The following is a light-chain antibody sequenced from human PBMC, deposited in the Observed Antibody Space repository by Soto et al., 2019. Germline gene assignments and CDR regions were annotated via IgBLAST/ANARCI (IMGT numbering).Light chain of an antibody. V-gene: IGLV1-40*01. J-gene: IGLJ1*01. Sequence: QSVLTQPPSVSGAPGQRVTISCTGSSSNIGAGYDVHWYQQLPGTAPKLLIYDNNNRPSGVPDRFSGSKSGTSASLAITGLQAEDEADYYCQSYDSSLSGLDVFGSGTKLTVL. CDR2: DNN. CDR1: SSNIGAGYD. CDR3: QSYDSSLSGLDV.